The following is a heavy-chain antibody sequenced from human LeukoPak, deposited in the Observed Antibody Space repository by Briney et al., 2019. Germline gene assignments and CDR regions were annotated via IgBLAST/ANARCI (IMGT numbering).Heavy chain of an antibody. J-gene: IGHJ4*02. V-gene: IGHV3-20*04. CDR2: INWNGGST. Sequence: GGSLRLSCAASGFTFDDYGMSWVRQAPGKGLEWVSGINWNGGSTGYADSVKGRFTISRDNAKNTLYLQMNSLRAEDTAVYYCARGGSGSYYYNFDYWGQGTLVTVSS. D-gene: IGHD1-26*01. CDR3: ARGGSGSYYYNFDY. CDR1: GFTFDDYG.